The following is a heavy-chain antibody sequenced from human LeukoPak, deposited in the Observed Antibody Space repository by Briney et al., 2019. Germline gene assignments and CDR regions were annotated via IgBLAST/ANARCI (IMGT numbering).Heavy chain of an antibody. Sequence: GGSLRLSCAASGFTFSSYWMSWVRQAPGKGLEWVANIKQDGSEKYYVDSVKGRFTISRDNAKNSLYLQMNSLRAEDTAVYYCARDHVSLVRGVIDYYYYYGMDVWGQGTTVTVSS. CDR3: ARDHVSLVRGVIDYYYYYGMDV. D-gene: IGHD3-10*01. CDR1: GFTFSSYW. J-gene: IGHJ6*02. V-gene: IGHV3-7*01. CDR2: IKQDGSEK.